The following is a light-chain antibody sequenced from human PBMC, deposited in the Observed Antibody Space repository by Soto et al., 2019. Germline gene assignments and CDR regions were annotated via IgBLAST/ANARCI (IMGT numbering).Light chain of an antibody. CDR2: EVT. V-gene: IGLV2-14*01. CDR3: SSYTTSSTQV. J-gene: IGLJ1*01. Sequence: QSALTQPASVSVSPGQSITISCTGTSSDIGGYKHVSWYQQHPGKAPKLMIYEVTNRPSGVSYRFSGSKSGNTASLTISGLQAEDEADYYCSSYTTSSTQVFGTGTKVTVL. CDR1: SSDIGGYKH.